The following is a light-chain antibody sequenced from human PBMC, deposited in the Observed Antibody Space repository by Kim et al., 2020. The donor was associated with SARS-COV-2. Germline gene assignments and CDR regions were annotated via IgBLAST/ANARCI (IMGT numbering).Light chain of an antibody. J-gene: IGLJ1*01. CDR1: KLGDKH. V-gene: IGLV3-1*01. Sequence: SYELTQPPSVSVSRGQTATITCSGDKLGDKHVSWYQQKPGQSPVLVIYQDIKRPSGIPERFSGSNSGDTATLTISGTQAMDEADYYCQAWDTNTFYVFGPGTKVTVL. CDR2: QDI. CDR3: QAWDTNTFYV.